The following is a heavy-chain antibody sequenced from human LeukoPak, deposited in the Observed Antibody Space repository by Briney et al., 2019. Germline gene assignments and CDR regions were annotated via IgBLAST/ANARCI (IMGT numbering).Heavy chain of an antibody. J-gene: IGHJ3*02. V-gene: IGHV3-7*01. Sequence: PGGSLRLSCTASGFTFTSYWMSWVRQGRGKGLEWVANIKQDGSEKNYVDSVKGRFTISRDNAKNSLYLQMNSLRGEDTAVYYCARASSTVTARDTFDTWGQGTMVTVSS. CDR1: GFTFTSYW. D-gene: IGHD4-17*01. CDR2: IKQDGSEK. CDR3: ARASSTVTARDTFDT.